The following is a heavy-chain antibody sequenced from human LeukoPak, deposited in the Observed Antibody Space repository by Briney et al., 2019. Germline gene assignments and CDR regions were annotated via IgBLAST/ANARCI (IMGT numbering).Heavy chain of an antibody. CDR3: ARARSSSGWFFDY. CDR1: GLTFDDYT. V-gene: IGHV3-48*04. J-gene: IGHJ4*02. Sequence: PGGSLRLSCAASGLTFDDYTMHWVRQAPGKGLEWVSYVSATGYTTSYADSVKGRFIISRDNAKRSLYLQMNSLRAEDTAVYYCARARSSSGWFFDYWGQGTLVTVSS. CDR2: VSATGYTT. D-gene: IGHD6-19*01.